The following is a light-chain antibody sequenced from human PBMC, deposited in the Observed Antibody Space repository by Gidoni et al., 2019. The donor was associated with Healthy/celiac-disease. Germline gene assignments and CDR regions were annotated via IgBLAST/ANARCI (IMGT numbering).Light chain of an antibody. Sequence: YELTQPHPLSVYPGQTASITCSGEKLGDKYACWYQQKPGQSPVLDIYHDSKRPSGIPERFSGSNSGNTATLTISGTQAMDEADYYCEAWDSSTVVFGGGTKLTIL. CDR1: KLGDKY. CDR3: EAWDSSTVV. J-gene: IGLJ2*01. V-gene: IGLV3-1*01. CDR2: HDS.